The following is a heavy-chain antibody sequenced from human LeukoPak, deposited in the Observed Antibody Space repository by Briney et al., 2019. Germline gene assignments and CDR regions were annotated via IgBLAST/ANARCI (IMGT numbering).Heavy chain of an antibody. CDR1: GGSISSGGYY. J-gene: IGHJ4*02. D-gene: IGHD3-22*01. CDR2: IYHSGST. V-gene: IGHV4-30-2*01. Sequence: PSQTLSLTCTVSGGSISSGGYYWSWIRQPPGKGLEWIGYIYHSGSTYYNPSLKSRVTISVDTSKNQFSLKLSSVTAADTAVYYCARDKYYYDSSGHENYWGQGTLVTVSS. CDR3: ARDKYYYDSSGHENY.